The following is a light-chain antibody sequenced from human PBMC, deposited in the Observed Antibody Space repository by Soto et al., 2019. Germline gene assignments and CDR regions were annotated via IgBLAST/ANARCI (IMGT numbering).Light chain of an antibody. J-gene: IGKJ1*01. CDR1: QPVTNY. CDR2: AAS. Sequence: DIHMTQSPSSLSASVGDRVTITCRASQPVTNYLSWYQQKPGKAPTLLIYAASRLQSGVPSRFSAGGSGTEFTLSINSLLPEDFATYYCQQSYIAPWTFGQGTKVDIK. V-gene: IGKV1-39*01. CDR3: QQSYIAPWT.